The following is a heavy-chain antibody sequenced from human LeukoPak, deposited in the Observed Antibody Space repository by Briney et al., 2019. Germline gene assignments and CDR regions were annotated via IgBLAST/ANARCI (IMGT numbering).Heavy chain of an antibody. J-gene: IGHJ4*02. CDR3: ARGGIYDSSGYYQTTLFDY. D-gene: IGHD3-22*01. V-gene: IGHV4-34*01. CDR1: GGSFSGYY. Sequence: SETLSLTCAVYGGSFSGYYWSWIRQPPGKGLEWIGEINHSGSTNYNPSLKSRVTISVDRSKNQFSLKLSSVTAADTAVYYCARGGIYDSSGYYQTTLFDYWGQGTLVTVSS. CDR2: INHSGST.